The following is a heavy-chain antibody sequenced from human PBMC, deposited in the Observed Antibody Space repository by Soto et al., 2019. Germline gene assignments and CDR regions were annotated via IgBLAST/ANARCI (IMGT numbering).Heavy chain of an antibody. D-gene: IGHD1-26*01. CDR1: GYSFTSYR. CDR2: IDPSDSYT. CDR3: ATIVGATGGMDV. V-gene: IGHV5-10-1*01. Sequence: VASLKLSCKGSGYSFTSYRISWGRQMPGKGLEWMGRIDPSDSYTNYSPSFQGHVTISADKSISTAYLQWSSLKASDTAMYYCATIVGATGGMDVGGQGTTVTVSS. J-gene: IGHJ6*02.